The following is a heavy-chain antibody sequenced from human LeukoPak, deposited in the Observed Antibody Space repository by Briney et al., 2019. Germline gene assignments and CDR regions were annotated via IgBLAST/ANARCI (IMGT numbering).Heavy chain of an antibody. V-gene: IGHV3-21*01. CDR3: ARHPAWQRLVRGFDY. J-gene: IGHJ4*02. CDR1: GFTFSSYS. D-gene: IGHD6-13*01. Sequence: GGSLRLSCAASGFTFSSYSMNWVRQAPGKGLEWVSSISSSSSYIYYADSVKGRFTISRDNAKNSLYLQMNSLRAEDTAVYYCARHPAWQRLVRGFDYWGQGTLVTVSS. CDR2: ISSSSSYI.